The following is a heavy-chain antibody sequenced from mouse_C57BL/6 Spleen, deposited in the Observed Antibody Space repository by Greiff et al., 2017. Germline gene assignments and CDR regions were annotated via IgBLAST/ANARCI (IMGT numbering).Heavy chain of an antibody. CDR3: ARSWDYDGFAY. CDR2: INPGSGGT. Sequence: VQLQQSGAELVRPGTSVKVSCKASGYAFTNYLIEWVKQRPGQGLEWIGVINPGSGGTNYNEKFKGKATLTADKSSSTAYMPLSSLTSEDSAVYFCARSWDYDGFAYWGQGTLVTVSA. CDR1: GYAFTNYL. J-gene: IGHJ3*01. V-gene: IGHV1-54*01. D-gene: IGHD2-4*01.